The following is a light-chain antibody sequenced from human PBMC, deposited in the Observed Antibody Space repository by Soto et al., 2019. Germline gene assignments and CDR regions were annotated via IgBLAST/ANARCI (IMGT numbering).Light chain of an antibody. V-gene: IGLV2-11*01. CDR2: DVT. J-gene: IGLJ1*01. Sequence: QSALTQPRSVSGSPEQSVTMSCTGTSSDVGGYNSVSWYQQHPGKAPKVMIYDVTKRPSGVPDRFSGSKSGNTASLTISGLQDEDEADYYCCSYTGDSYVFGSGTKVTVL. CDR1: SSDVGGYNS. CDR3: CSYTGDSYV.